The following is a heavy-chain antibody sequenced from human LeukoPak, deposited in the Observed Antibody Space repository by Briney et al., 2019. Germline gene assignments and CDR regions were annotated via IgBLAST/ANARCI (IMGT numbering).Heavy chain of an antibody. D-gene: IGHD2/OR15-2a*01. CDR3: ARALTGMTTLTFDY. Sequence: ASVKVSCKASGYTFTGYYMYWVRQAPGQGLEWMGWINPNSGGTNYAQKVEGRVTMTRDTYISTAYMELSRLRSYDTAVYYSARALTGMTTLTFDYWGQGTLVTVSS. J-gene: IGHJ4*02. CDR2: INPNSGGT. V-gene: IGHV1-2*02. CDR1: GYTFTGYY.